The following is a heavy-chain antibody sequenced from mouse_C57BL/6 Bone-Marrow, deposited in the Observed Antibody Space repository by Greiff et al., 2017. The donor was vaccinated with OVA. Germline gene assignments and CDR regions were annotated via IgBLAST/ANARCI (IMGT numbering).Heavy chain of an antibody. J-gene: IGHJ2*01. V-gene: IGHV7-1*01. CDR3: AGGAGYYGFDY. D-gene: IGHD1-1*01. Sequence: EVQVVESGGGLVQSGRSLRLSCATSGFTFSDFYMEWVRQAPGKGLEWIAASRNKANDYTTEYNASVKGRFIVSRDTSQSILYLQMNALRAEDTAINYCAGGAGYYGFDYWGQGTTLTVSS. CDR1: GFTFSDFY. CDR2: SRNKANDYTT.